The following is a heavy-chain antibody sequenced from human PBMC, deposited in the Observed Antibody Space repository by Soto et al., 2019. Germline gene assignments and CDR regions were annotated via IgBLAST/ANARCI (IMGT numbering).Heavy chain of an antibody. CDR3: ARVRRVRLWFGESDDDFDI. D-gene: IGHD3-10*01. V-gene: IGHV1-8*01. CDR2: MNPNSGNT. CDR1: GYTFTSYD. J-gene: IGHJ3*02. Sequence: QVQLVQSGAEVKKPGASVKVSCKASGYTFTSYDINWVRQATGQGLEWMGWMNPNSGNTGYAQKFQVRVTMTRNTSISTAYMELSSLRSEDTAVYYCARVRRVRLWFGESDDDFDIWGQGTMVPVSS.